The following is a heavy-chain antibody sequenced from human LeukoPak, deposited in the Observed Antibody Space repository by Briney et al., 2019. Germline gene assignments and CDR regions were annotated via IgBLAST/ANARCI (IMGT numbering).Heavy chain of an antibody. D-gene: IGHD2-15*01. V-gene: IGHV1-69*05. CDR2: IIPIFGTA. Sequence: ASVKVSCKASGGTFSSYAISWVRQAPGQGLEWMGRIIPIFGTANYAQKFQGRVTITTNESTSTAYMELSSLRSEDTAVYYCARDRPRWPFDPWGQGNLVTVSS. CDR1: GGTFSSYA. J-gene: IGHJ5*02. CDR3: ARDRPRWPFDP.